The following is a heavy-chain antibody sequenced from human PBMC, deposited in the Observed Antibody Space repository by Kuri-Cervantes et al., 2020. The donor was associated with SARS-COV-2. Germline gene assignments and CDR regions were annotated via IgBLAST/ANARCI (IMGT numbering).Heavy chain of an antibody. CDR3: ARRKYAGYMDV. D-gene: IGHD2-2*01. Sequence: GALRLSCTVSGGSIISSTFYWGWIRQPPVKGLELIGSIDYSGSTYYNPSLKSRVTISVDTSKNQFSLKLSSATAADTAVYYCARRKYAGYMDVWGKGTTVTVSS. CDR2: IDYSGST. J-gene: IGHJ6*03. CDR1: GGSIISSTFY. V-gene: IGHV4-39*01.